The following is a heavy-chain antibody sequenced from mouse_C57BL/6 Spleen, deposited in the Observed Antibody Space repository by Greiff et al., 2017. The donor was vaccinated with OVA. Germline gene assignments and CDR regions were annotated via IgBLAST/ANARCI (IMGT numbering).Heavy chain of an antibody. V-gene: IGHV1-54*01. Sequence: QVQLQQSGAELVRPGTSVKVSCKASGYAFTNYLIEWVKQRPGQGLEWIGVINPGSGGTNYNEKFKGKATLTADKSSSTAYMQLSSLTSEDSAVYFCARIYGYDWYYYFDYWGQGTTLTVSS. CDR2: INPGSGGT. CDR1: GYAFTNYL. D-gene: IGHD2-2*01. J-gene: IGHJ2*01. CDR3: ARIYGYDWYYYFDY.